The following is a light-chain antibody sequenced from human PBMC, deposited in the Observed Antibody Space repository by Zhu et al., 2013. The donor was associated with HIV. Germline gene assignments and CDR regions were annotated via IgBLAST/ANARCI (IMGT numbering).Light chain of an antibody. Sequence: EIVLTQSPGTLSLSPGERATLSCRASQSVSSSYLAWYQQKPGQAPRLLIYGASSRATGGPDRFSGSGSGTDFTLSISRLEPEDFAVYYCQQYGSSPWTFGQGTKVEIK. CDR1: QSVSSSY. V-gene: IGKV3-20*01. CDR3: QQYGSSPWT. CDR2: GAS. J-gene: IGKJ1*01.